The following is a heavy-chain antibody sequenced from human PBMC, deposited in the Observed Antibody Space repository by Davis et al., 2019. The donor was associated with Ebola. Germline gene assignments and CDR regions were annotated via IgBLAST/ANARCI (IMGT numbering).Heavy chain of an antibody. Sequence: ASVKVSCKASGYTFTSYAMHWVRQAPGQRLEWMGWINAGNGNTKYSQKFQGRVTITRDTSTSTVYMELRSLRSDDTAVYYCARSITMIVVAYFDIWGQGTMVTVSS. D-gene: IGHD3-22*01. CDR1: GYTFTSYA. V-gene: IGHV1-3*01. CDR3: ARSITMIVVAYFDI. CDR2: INAGNGNT. J-gene: IGHJ3*02.